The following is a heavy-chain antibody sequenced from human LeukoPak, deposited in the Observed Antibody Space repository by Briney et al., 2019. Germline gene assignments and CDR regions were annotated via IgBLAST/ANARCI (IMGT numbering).Heavy chain of an antibody. J-gene: IGHJ4*02. V-gene: IGHV3-73*01. CDR3: TREYCSSISCYNY. CDR2: IRSKANSYAT. D-gene: IGHD2-2*02. CDR1: GFTFSGSA. Sequence: PGGSLKLSCAASGFTFSGSAMHWVRQASGKGLEWVGRIRSKANSYATAYAASVKGRFTISRDDSKNTAYLQMNSLKTEDTAVYYCTREYCSSISCYNYWGQGTLVTVSS.